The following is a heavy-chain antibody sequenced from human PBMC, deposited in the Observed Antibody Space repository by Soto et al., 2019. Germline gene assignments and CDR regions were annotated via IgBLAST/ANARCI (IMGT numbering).Heavy chain of an antibody. V-gene: IGHV3-23*01. D-gene: IGHD1-26*01. CDR2: ISGTGATT. CDR3: AKRYSLSSGNYYGMDV. J-gene: IGHJ6*02. Sequence: PGGSLRLSCAASGFSFSNYGMRWVRQAPGKGLEWVSAISGTGATTYYADSVRGRFTISRDNSKNTVFLHMNSLRAEDTAIYYCAKRYSLSSGNYYGMDVWGQGTTVTVSS. CDR1: GFSFSNYG.